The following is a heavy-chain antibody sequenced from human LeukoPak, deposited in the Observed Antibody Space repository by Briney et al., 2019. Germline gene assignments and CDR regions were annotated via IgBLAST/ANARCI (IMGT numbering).Heavy chain of an antibody. D-gene: IGHD3-10*01. CDR2: IGTAYDT. CDR3: ARGVPMVRGVISPSDF. Sequence: GGSLRLSCVVSGFTFSSNDMHWVRQATGKGLEWVSGIGTAYDTYYADSVKGRFIISRENAKDSLYLEMNSLRAEDTAVYYCARGVPMVRGVISPSDFWGQGTLVTVSS. J-gene: IGHJ4*02. CDR1: GFTFSSND. V-gene: IGHV3-13*01.